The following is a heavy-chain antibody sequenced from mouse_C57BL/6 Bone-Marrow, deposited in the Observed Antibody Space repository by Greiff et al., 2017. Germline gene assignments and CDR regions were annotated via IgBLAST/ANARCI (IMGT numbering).Heavy chain of an antibody. CDR2: IYPRSGNT. J-gene: IGHJ3*01. CDR3: ASAPVGAY. Sequence: QVQLQQSGAELARPGASVTLSCKASGYTFTSYGISWVKQRPGQGLEWIGDIYPRSGNTYYNEKFKGKATLTADKSSSTAYMELRSLTSEDSAVYFCASAPVGAYWGQGTMVTVSA. V-gene: IGHV1-81*01. CDR1: GYTFTSYG.